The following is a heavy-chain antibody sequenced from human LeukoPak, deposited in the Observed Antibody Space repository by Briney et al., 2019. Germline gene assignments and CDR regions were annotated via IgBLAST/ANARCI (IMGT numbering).Heavy chain of an antibody. J-gene: IGHJ4*02. V-gene: IGHV3-74*01. CDR1: GFTFSSHW. CDR2: INTDGSTT. CDR3: ARAPLGYYGSGSYFDY. Sequence: GGSLRLSCAASGFTFSSHWMHWVRQAPGKGLVWVSRINTDGSTTNYADSVKGRFTISRDNAKNSLYLQMNSLRAEDTAVYYCARAPLGYYGSGSYFDYWGQGTLVTVSS. D-gene: IGHD3-10*01.